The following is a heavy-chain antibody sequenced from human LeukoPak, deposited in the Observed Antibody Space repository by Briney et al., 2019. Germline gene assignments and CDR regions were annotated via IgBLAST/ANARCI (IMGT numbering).Heavy chain of an antibody. Sequence: GGSLRLSCAVSGFTFSSYTMHWVRQAPGKGLEWVSGISGSGVSTYYADSVKGRFTISRDNSKNTLYLQMNSLRAEDTAVYYCAKDQYRSGLDGFDFWGQGTMVTVSS. CDR2: ISGSGVST. CDR3: AKDQYRSGLDGFDF. D-gene: IGHD6-19*01. CDR1: GFTFSSYT. V-gene: IGHV3-23*01. J-gene: IGHJ3*01.